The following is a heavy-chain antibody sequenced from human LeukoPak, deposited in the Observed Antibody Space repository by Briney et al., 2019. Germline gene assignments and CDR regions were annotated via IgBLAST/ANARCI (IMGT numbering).Heavy chain of an antibody. CDR2: IIPVFGTA. J-gene: IGHJ5*02. CDR1: GGTFRSYA. CDR3: ARDVVVVAANWFDP. Sequence: SVKVSCKASGGTFRSYAISWVRQAPGQGLEWMGGIIPVFGTANYAQKFQGRVTITADESTSTDYMELSSLRSEDTAVYYCARDVVVVAANWFDPWGQGTLVTVSS. V-gene: IGHV1-69*13. D-gene: IGHD2-15*01.